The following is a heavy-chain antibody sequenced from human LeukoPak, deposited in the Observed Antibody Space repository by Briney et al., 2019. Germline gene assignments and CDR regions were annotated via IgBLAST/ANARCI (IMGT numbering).Heavy chain of an antibody. CDR1: GYTFPSYY. D-gene: IGHD4-17*01. V-gene: IGHV1-46*01. CDR3: ARDSGLYGAGVY. CDR2: INPSGGST. Sequence: ASVKVSCKASGYTFPSYYMHWVRQAPGQGLEWMGIINPSGGSTSYAQKFQGRVTMTRDTSTSTVYMELSSLRSEDTAVYYCARDSGLYGAGVYWGQGTLVTVSS. J-gene: IGHJ4*02.